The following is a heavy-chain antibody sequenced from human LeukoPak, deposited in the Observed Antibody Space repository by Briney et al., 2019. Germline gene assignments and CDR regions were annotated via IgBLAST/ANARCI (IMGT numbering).Heavy chain of an antibody. CDR2: INSDGSST. CDR1: GFTFSSYW. Sequence: SGGSLRLSCAASGFTFSSYWMHWVRQAPGKGLVWVSRINSDGSSTSYADSVKGRFTISRDNAKNTLYLQMNSLRAEDTAVYYGDGCSGSDEDWFDPWGQGTLVTVSS. V-gene: IGHV3-74*01. J-gene: IGHJ5*02. CDR3: DGCSGSDEDWFDP. D-gene: IGHD2-15*01.